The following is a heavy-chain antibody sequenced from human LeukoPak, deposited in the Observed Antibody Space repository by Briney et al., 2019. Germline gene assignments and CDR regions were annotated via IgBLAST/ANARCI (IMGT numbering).Heavy chain of an antibody. J-gene: IGHJ6*03. CDR1: GYSISSGYY. CDR2: IYHSGST. V-gene: IGHV4-38-2*02. Sequence: SETLSLTCTVSGYSISSGYYRGWIRQPPGKGLEWIGSIYHSGSTYYNPSLKSRVTISVDTSKNQFSLKLSSVTAADTAVYYCARFQSRLYYYYYVDVWGKGTTVTVSS. CDR3: ARFQSRLYYYYYVDV.